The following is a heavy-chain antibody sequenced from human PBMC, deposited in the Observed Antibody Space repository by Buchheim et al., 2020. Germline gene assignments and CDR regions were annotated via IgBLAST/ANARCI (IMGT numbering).Heavy chain of an antibody. V-gene: IGHV3-7*01. CDR2: INYDGSKK. Sequence: EVQLVESGGGLVQPGGSLRLSCAASGFTFSSYWMTWVRQAPGMGLEWVAAINYDGSKKSYVDSVKGRFTISRDKARNSLYLQMDSLRVEDTAVYYCARDLTWLQLNYWGQGTL. J-gene: IGHJ4*02. D-gene: IGHD5-24*01. CDR3: ARDLTWLQLNY. CDR1: GFTFSSYW.